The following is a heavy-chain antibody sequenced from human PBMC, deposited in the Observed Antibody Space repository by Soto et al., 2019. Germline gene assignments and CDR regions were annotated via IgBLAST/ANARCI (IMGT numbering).Heavy chain of an antibody. Sequence: EVQLVESGGGLVQPGGSLRLSCAASGFTFSSYSMNWVRQAPGKGLEWVSYISSSSSTIYYADSVKGRFTISRDNAKNSLYLQMNSLRDEDTAVYYCARDIRGRSLGATHTYYYGMDVWGQGTTVTVSS. D-gene: IGHD1-26*01. CDR2: ISSSSSTI. CDR3: ARDIRGRSLGATHTYYYGMDV. CDR1: GFTFSSYS. V-gene: IGHV3-48*02. J-gene: IGHJ6*02.